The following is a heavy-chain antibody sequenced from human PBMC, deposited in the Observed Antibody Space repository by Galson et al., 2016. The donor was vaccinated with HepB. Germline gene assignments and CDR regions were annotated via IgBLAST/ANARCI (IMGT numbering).Heavy chain of an antibody. CDR3: ARDGGYQSAPSPYGMDV. CDR2: IRQDESER. V-gene: IGHV3-7*03. Sequence: SLRLSCATSGFPFSRYWMTWVRQAPGKGLEWVANIRQDESERYYVDSVKGRFTISRDNAKSTLYLQMNSLRAEATAVYYCARDGGYQSAPSPYGMDVWGKGTTVTVSS. D-gene: IGHD3-16*01. CDR1: GFPFSRYW. J-gene: IGHJ6*04.